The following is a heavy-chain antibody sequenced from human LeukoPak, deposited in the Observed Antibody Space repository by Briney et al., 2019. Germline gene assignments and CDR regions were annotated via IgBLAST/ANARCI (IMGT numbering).Heavy chain of an antibody. CDR1: GFTFSSSW. J-gene: IGHJ4*02. Sequence: GGSLRLSCAASGFTFSSSWMHWVRQAPGKGLVWVSRINSDESITTYADSVKGRFTISRDNAKNTLYLQMNSLRAEDTAVYYCARGLVPGFLDYWGQGTPVTVSS. CDR3: ARGLVPGFLDY. CDR2: INSDESIT. V-gene: IGHV3-74*01. D-gene: IGHD4-11*01.